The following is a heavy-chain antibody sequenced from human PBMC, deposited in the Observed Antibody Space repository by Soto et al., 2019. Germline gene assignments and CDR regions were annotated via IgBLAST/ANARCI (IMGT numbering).Heavy chain of an antibody. D-gene: IGHD3-9*01. Sequence: GASVKVSCKASGYTFTNYYMHWVRQAPGQGLEWMGGIIPIFGTANYAQKFQGRVTITRDMSTSTAYMELSSLRSEDTAVYYCAADSSLDILTGYYPTNFDYWGQGTLVTVSS. CDR3: AADSSLDILTGYYPTNFDY. CDR1: GYTFTNYY. J-gene: IGHJ4*02. CDR2: IIPIFGTA. V-gene: IGHV1-46*01.